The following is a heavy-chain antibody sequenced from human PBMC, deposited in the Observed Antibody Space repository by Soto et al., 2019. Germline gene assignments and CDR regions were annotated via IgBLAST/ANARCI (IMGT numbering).Heavy chain of an antibody. CDR2: INPNSGNI. CDR3: ARGRASGSYYLLDY. D-gene: IGHD3-10*01. V-gene: IGHV1-8*01. Sequence: ASVKVSCKASGSTFTSYDINWVRQATGHGLEWMGWINPNSGNIGYAQKFQGRVTMTRDTAIRTAYMEVSRLRSDDTAVYYCARGRASGSYYLLDYWGQGTLVTVPQ. CDR1: GSTFTSYD. J-gene: IGHJ4*02.